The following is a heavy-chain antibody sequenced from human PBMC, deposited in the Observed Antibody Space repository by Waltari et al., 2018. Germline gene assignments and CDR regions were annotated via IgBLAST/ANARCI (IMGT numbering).Heavy chain of an antibody. J-gene: IGHJ4*02. Sequence: QLQLQQSGPGLAKPSASLSLPCAVSGDSVTRSYWWSWVRQPPGKGLEWIGQIHGSGKTNYNPSLESRVTMSLDTSNNRFSLKVFSATAADTAVYYCARDRGRGLYLDSWGQGTLVTVSP. CDR1: GDSVTRSYW. CDR2: IHGSGKT. D-gene: IGHD2-15*01. V-gene: IGHV4-4*02. CDR3: ARDRGRGLYLDS.